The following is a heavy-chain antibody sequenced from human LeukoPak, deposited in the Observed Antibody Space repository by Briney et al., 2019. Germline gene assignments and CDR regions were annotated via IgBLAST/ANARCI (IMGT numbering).Heavy chain of an antibody. J-gene: IGHJ5*02. CDR2: IYTSGST. CDR1: GGSISSSSYY. Sequence: SETLSLTCTVSGGSISSSSYYWGWIRQPPGKGLEWIGRIYTSGSTNYHPSLKSRVTMSVDTSKNQFSLKLSSVTAADTAVYYCARHFIAVAGTIVYWFDPWGQGTLVTVSS. D-gene: IGHD6-19*01. CDR3: ARHFIAVAGTIVYWFDP. V-gene: IGHV4-39*01.